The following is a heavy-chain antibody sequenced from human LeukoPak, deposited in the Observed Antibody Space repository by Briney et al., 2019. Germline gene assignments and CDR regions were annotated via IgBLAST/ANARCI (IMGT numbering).Heavy chain of an antibody. D-gene: IGHD3-10*01. CDR3: AREGRAGDYYFDY. J-gene: IGHJ4*02. CDR2: INPSDAST. CDR1: GYTFTSYY. V-gene: IGHV1-46*01. Sequence: ASVKVSYKASGYTFTSYYMHWVRQAPAQGLEWMGVINPSDASTSYAQKFQGRVSMTRDTSTSTVYMELSSLRSEDTAVYYCAREGRAGDYYFDYWGQGTLVTVSS.